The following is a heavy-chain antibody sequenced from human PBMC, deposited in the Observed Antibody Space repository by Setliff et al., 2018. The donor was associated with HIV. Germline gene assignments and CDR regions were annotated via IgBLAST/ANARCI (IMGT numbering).Heavy chain of an antibody. D-gene: IGHD1-26*01. V-gene: IGHV1-69*01. CDR2: IGTV. CDR1: GYNFTNYG. CDR3: ARARNKWGTFDY. J-gene: IGHJ4*01. Sequence: VKVSCKASGYNFTNYGIGWVRQAPGQGLEYLGWIGTVNYAQRFQGRVTISADGSTSSAYMELNSLRSEDTAVYYCARARNKWGTFDYWGQGTLVTVSS.